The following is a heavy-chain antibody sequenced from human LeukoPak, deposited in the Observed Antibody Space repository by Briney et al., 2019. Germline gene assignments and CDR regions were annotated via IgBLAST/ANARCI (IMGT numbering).Heavy chain of an antibody. CDR1: GGSIRSSGYY. D-gene: IGHD1-26*01. Sequence: SETLSLTCTVSGGSIRSSGYYWGWIRQPPGKGLEWIASIYYSGSTYYNPSLKSRVTISVDTSKNQLSLKLSSLTAADTAVYDCARHEYSGSYYGLSWFDPWGQGTLVTVSS. CDR2: IYYSGST. CDR3: ARHEYSGSYYGLSWFDP. V-gene: IGHV4-39*01. J-gene: IGHJ5*02.